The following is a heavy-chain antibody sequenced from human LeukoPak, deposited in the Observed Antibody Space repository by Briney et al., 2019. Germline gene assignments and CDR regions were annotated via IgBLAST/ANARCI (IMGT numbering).Heavy chain of an antibody. J-gene: IGHJ4*02. CDR2: INHSGST. V-gene: IGHV4-34*01. CDR1: GGSFSGYY. D-gene: IGHD4-17*01. CDR3: AMVRYYFDY. Sequence: SETLSLTCAVYGGSFSGYYWSWIRQPPGKGLEWIGEINHSGSTNYNPSLKSRVTISVDTSKNQFSLKLSSVTAADTAVYYCAMVRYYFDYWGQGTLVTVSS.